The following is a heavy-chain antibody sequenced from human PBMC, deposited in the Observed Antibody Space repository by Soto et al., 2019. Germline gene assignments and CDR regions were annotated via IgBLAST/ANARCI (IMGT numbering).Heavy chain of an antibody. CDR3: ARRESYDILTGYYHFDY. V-gene: IGHV4-39*01. D-gene: IGHD3-9*01. J-gene: IGHJ4*02. CDR2: IFYSGST. Sequence: QLHLQESGPGLVKPSETLSLTCTVSGGSISSSSHYWGWIRQPPGKGLEWIGSIFYSGSTPYNPSLKSRVTISVDTSKNQFSLKLSSVTAADTAVYYCARRESYDILTGYYHFDYWGQGTLVTVSS. CDR1: GGSISSSSHY.